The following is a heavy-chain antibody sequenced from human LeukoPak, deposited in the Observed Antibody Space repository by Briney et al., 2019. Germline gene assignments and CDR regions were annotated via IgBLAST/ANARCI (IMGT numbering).Heavy chain of an antibody. J-gene: IGHJ3*02. CDR3: ARWSSGSDAFDI. CDR1: GGSISSYY. D-gene: IGHD3-22*01. V-gene: IGHV4-59*01. CDR2: IYYSAST. Sequence: SVTLSLTCTVSGGSISSYYWSWFRNPHGKALERIGYIYYSASTNYNPSLKSRVTISVDTSKNQISLKLSSVTAADTAVYYCARWSSGSDAFDIWGQGTMVTVSS.